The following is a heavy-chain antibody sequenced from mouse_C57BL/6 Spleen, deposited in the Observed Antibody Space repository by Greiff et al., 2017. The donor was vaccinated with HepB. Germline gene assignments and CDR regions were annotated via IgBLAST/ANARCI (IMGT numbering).Heavy chain of an antibody. V-gene: IGHV1-66*01. CDR3: ARGDGYWYFDY. D-gene: IGHD2-3*01. Sequence: QVHVKQSGPELVKPGASVKISCKASGYSFTSYYIHWVKQRPGQGLEWIGWIYPGSGNTKYNEKFKGKATLTADTSSSTAYMQLSSLTSEDSAVYYCARGDGYWYFDYWGQGTTLTVSS. CDR2: IYPGSGNT. CDR1: GYSFTSYY. J-gene: IGHJ2*01.